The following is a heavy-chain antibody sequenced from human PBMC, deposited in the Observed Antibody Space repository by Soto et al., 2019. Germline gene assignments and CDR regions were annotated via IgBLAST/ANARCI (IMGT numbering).Heavy chain of an antibody. Sequence: PGGSLRLSCAASGFTFSSYAMSWVRQAPGKGLEWVSAISGSGGSTYYADSVKGRFTISRDNSKNTLYLQMNSLRAEDTAVYYCAKTHPGDFWSGYPYNWFDPWGQGTLVTVSS. CDR2: ISGSGGST. CDR3: AKTHPGDFWSGYPYNWFDP. V-gene: IGHV3-23*01. CDR1: GFTFSSYA. J-gene: IGHJ5*02. D-gene: IGHD3-3*01.